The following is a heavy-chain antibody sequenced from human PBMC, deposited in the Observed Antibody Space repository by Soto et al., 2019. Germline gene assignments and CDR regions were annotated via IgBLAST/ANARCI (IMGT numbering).Heavy chain of an antibody. V-gene: IGHV4-39*01. CDR2: IYYSGST. D-gene: IGHD3-22*01. CDR3: ARLSWGDSSGYYPALDFDY. CDR1: GGSSSSSSYY. Sequence: SETLSLSCTVSGGSSSSSSYYWGWIRQPPGKGLEWIGSIYYSGSTYYNPSLKSRVTISVDTSKNQFSLKLSSVTAADTAVYCCARLSWGDSSGYYPALDFDYWGQGTLVTVSS. J-gene: IGHJ4*02.